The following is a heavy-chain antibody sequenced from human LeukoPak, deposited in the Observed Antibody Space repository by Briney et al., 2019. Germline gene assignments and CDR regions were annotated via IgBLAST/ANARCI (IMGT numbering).Heavy chain of an antibody. Sequence: GGSLRLSCAASGFTFSSYSMNWVRQAPGKGLEWVSYISSSSSTIYYADSVKGRFTISRDNAKNSLYLQMNSLRAEDTAVYYCARAPHYDYVWGSYRSYYFDYWGQGTLVTVSS. CDR1: GFTFSSYS. J-gene: IGHJ4*02. D-gene: IGHD3-16*02. V-gene: IGHV3-48*04. CDR2: ISSSSSTI. CDR3: ARAPHYDYVWGSYRSYYFDY.